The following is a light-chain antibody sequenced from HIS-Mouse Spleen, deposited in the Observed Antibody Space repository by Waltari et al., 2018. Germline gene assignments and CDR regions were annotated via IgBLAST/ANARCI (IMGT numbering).Light chain of an antibody. CDR1: SSHIGSNY. CDR2: SNH. J-gene: IGLJ2*01. CDR3: AAWDDSLNGVV. Sequence: QSVLTQPPSASGTPVQRVTISCSGSSSHIGSNYVYWYQQLPGTAPKLLIYSNHPRPSGVPDRFSGSKSGTSASLAISGLQSEDEADYYCAAWDDSLNGVVFGGGTKLTVL. V-gene: IGLV1-44*01.